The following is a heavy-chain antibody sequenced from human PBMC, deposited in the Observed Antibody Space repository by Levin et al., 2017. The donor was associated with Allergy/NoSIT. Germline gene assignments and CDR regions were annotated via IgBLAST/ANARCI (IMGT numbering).Heavy chain of an antibody. Sequence: LSLTCAASGFTFSSSGMHWVRQAPGKGLEWVAVISYDGSNVYYADSVKGRFTISRDNSKNTLYLQMNSLRAEDTAVYYCAKDPQLWLLDHWGQGTLVTVSS. J-gene: IGHJ4*02. CDR3: AKDPQLWLLDH. D-gene: IGHD5-18*01. V-gene: IGHV3-30*18. CDR1: GFTFSSSG. CDR2: ISYDGSNV.